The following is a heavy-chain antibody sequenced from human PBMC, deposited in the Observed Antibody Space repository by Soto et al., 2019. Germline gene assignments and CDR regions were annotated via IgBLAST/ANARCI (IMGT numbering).Heavy chain of an antibody. V-gene: IGHV3-7*03. Sequence: GGSLRLCCAVPKFTFGDYWMSWVRQAPGKGLEWVSNIKQDGSDKNYADSVKGRFTISRDNAGNSMYLQMNSLRAEDTAVYYCASLSYGQLRYFDNWGQGALVTVSS. CDR2: IKQDGSDK. D-gene: IGHD3-16*02. CDR1: KFTFGDYW. CDR3: ASLSYGQLRYFDN. J-gene: IGHJ4*02.